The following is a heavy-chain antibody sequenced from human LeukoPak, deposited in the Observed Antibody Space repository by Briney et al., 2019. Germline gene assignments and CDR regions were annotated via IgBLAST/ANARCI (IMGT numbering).Heavy chain of an antibody. V-gene: IGHV4-34*01. CDR1: GGSFSGCY. D-gene: IGHD3-3*01. CDR2: INHSGST. J-gene: IGHJ6*02. Sequence: PSETLSLTCAVYGGSFSGCYWSWIRQPPGKGLEWIGEINHSGSTNYNPSLKSRVTISVDTSKNQFSLKLSSVTAADTAVYYCARDSYDFRYGMDVWGQGTTVTVSS. CDR3: ARDSYDFRYGMDV.